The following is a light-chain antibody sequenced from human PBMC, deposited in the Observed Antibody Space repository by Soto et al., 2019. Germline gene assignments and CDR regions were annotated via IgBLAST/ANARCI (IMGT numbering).Light chain of an antibody. CDR2: DAS. CDR1: QSVSSY. CDR3: QQRSNWQGFT. J-gene: IGKJ3*01. V-gene: IGKV3-11*01. Sequence: EIVLTQSPATLSLSPGERATLSCRASQSVSSYLAWYQQKPGQAPRLLIYDASNSATGIPARFSGSGSGTDFTLTISSLEPEDFAVYYCQQRSNWQGFTFGPGTKVDIK.